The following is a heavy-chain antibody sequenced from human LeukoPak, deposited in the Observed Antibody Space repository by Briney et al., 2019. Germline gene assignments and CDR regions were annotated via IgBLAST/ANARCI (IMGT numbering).Heavy chain of an antibody. CDR1: SDSMSTDCYY. V-gene: IGHV4-61*02. CDR2: IYTSAST. J-gene: IGHJ3*02. CDR3: ASETTYYYDSSGYYFDAFDI. Sequence: SETLSLTCTVSSDSMSTDCYYWSWILQPAGKGLEWIGRIYTSASTNYNPYLKSRLTISVDTSKHPSFLKVSSVTDADPAVYYCASETTYYYDSSGYYFDAFDIWGQGTMVTVSS. D-gene: IGHD3-22*01.